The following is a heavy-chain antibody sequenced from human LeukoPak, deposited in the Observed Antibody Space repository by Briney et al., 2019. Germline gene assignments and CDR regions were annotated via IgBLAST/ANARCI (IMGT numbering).Heavy chain of an antibody. Sequence: GASVKVSCKASGYTFTSYGISWVRQAPGQGLEWMGWISAYNGNTNYAQKLQGRVTMTTDTSTSTAYMELRSLRSDDTAVYYCAKEGVVVVPAARIPLYYWGQGTLVTVSS. CDR1: GYTFTSYG. CDR2: ISAYNGNT. V-gene: IGHV1-18*01. D-gene: IGHD2-2*01. CDR3: AKEGVVVVPAARIPLYY. J-gene: IGHJ4*02.